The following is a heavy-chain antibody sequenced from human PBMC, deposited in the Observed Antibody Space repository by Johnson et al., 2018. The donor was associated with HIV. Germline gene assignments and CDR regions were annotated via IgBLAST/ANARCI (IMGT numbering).Heavy chain of an antibody. CDR1: GFTFSGSA. D-gene: IGHD3-22*01. Sequence: VQLVESGGGVVQPGGSLKLSCAASGFTFSGSAMHWVRQASGKGLEWVGRIRSKANSYATAYAASVKGRFTISRDDSKNTAYLQMNSLKTEDTAVYYCTRHPPTYDSTRLADAFDIWGQGTMVTVSS. V-gene: IGHV3-73*01. CDR3: TRHPPTYDSTRLADAFDI. J-gene: IGHJ3*02. CDR2: IRSKANSYAT.